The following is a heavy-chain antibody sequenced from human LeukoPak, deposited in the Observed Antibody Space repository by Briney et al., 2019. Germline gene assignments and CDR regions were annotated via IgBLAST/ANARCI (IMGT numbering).Heavy chain of an antibody. CDR2: ISSSGSTI. D-gene: IGHD2-15*01. Sequence: GGSLRLSCAASGFTFSSYEMNWVRQAPGKGLEWVSYISSSGSTIYYADSVKGRFTISRDNAKNSLYLQMNSLRAEDTAVYYCARGFVNCSGGSCYDYWGQGTLVTVSS. J-gene: IGHJ4*02. CDR1: GFTFSSYE. V-gene: IGHV3-48*03. CDR3: ARGFVNCSGGSCYDY.